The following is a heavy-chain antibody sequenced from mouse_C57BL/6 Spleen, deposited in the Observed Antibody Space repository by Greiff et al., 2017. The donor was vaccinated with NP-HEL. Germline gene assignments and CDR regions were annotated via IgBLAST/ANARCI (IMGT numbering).Heavy chain of an antibody. Sequence: EVQGVESGGGLVKPGGSLKLSCAASGFTFSSYAMSWVRQTPEKRLEWVATISDGGSYTYYPDNVKGRFTISRDNAKNNLYLQMSHLKSEDTAMYYCARGSGSSYGYFDVWGTGTTVTVSS. J-gene: IGHJ1*03. V-gene: IGHV5-4*01. CDR1: GFTFSSYA. CDR2: ISDGGSYT. D-gene: IGHD1-1*01. CDR3: ARGSGSSYGYFDV.